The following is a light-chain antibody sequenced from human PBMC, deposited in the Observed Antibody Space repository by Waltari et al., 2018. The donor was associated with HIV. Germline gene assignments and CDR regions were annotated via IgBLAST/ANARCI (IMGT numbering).Light chain of an antibody. CDR2: DNN. Sequence: QSVLTQPPPVSAAPGQKVTISCSGSSSNIGNNYVSWYQQLPGTAPKLLIYDNNKRPSGIPDRFSGSKSGTSATLGITGLQTGDEADYYCGTWDNSLSAGGVFGTGTKVTVL. CDR3: GTWDNSLSAGGV. CDR1: SSNIGNNY. J-gene: IGLJ1*01. V-gene: IGLV1-51*01.